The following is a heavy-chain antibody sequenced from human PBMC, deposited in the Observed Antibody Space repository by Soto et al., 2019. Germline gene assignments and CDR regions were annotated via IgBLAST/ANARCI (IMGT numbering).Heavy chain of an antibody. CDR3: ARSDWFGEIYYYGMDV. V-gene: IGHV1-3*01. CDR2: INAGNGNT. Sequence: QVQLVQSGAEVKKPGASVKVSCKASGYTFTSYAMHLVRQAPGQRLEWMGWINAGNGNTKYSQKFQGRVTITRDTSASTAYRGLSSLRSEDTAVYYCARSDWFGEIYYYGMDVWGQGTTVTVSS. J-gene: IGHJ6*02. D-gene: IGHD3-10*01. CDR1: GYTFTSYA.